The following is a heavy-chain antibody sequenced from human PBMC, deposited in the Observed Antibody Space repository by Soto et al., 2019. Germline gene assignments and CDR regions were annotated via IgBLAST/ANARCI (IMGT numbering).Heavy chain of an antibody. D-gene: IGHD3-16*01. CDR3: AKWNGGFDY. CDR2: ISYDGSYK. Sequence: PGGSLRLSCAASGFTFSDYAMHWVRQAPGKGLEWVAVISYDGSYKYYADSVKGRFTISRDNSKNTLYLQMNSLRAEDTAVYYCAKWNGGFDYWGQGTLVTVSS. CDR1: GFTFSDYA. J-gene: IGHJ4*02. V-gene: IGHV3-30*18.